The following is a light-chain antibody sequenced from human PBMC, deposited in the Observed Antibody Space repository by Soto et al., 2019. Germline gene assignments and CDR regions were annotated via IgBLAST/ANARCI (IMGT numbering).Light chain of an antibody. J-gene: IGKJ1*01. V-gene: IGKV1-5*01. CDR2: GAS. Sequence: DIQMTQSPSTLSASVGGRVTITCRASQSVGTWVAWYQQKPGKAPKLLIYGASNLESGVPSRFSCIGSGTEFTLTITTLQPDNFATYFYQLYNRNTLSFGPGTKV. CDR3: QLYNRNTLS. CDR1: QSVGTW.